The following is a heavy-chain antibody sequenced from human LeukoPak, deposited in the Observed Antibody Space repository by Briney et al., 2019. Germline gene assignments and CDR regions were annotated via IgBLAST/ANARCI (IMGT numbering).Heavy chain of an antibody. CDR1: GYTFTSYA. CDR2: INTNTGNP. Sequence: ASVKVSSKASGYTFTSYAMNWVRQAPGQGLEWMGWINTNTGNPTYAQGFTGRFVFSLDTSVSTAYLQISSLKAEDTAVYYCARHCSGGSCYWFDPWGQGTLVTVSS. CDR3: ARHCSGGSCYWFDP. D-gene: IGHD2-15*01. J-gene: IGHJ5*02. V-gene: IGHV7-4-1*02.